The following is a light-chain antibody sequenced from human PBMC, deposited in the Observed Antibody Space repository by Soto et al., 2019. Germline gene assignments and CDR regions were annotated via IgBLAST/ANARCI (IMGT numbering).Light chain of an antibody. CDR3: ELYNSYWT. J-gene: IGKJ1*01. CDR2: QAS. Sequence: DIQMTESPSSLSSSVGDRVTITCRASQSIDSWLAWFQQKPGKAPNLLIYQASGLQSGVPSRFSGRGSGTEFTLTISSLHLYYFATDHCELYNSYWTFCQG. V-gene: IGKV1-5*03. CDR1: QSIDSW.